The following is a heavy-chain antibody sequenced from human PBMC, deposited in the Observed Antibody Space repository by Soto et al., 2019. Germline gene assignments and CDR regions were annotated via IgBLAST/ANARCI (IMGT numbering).Heavy chain of an antibody. D-gene: IGHD1-7*01. V-gene: IGHV4-31*03. CDR3: ASSRDWNLNPFDY. Sequence: PSETLSLTCTVSGGSISSGGYYWSWIRQHPGKGLEWIGYIYYSGSTYYNPSLKSRVTISVDTSKNQFSLKLSSVTAADTAVYYCASSRDWNLNPFDYWGQGTLVTVSS. CDR1: GGSISSGGYY. J-gene: IGHJ4*02. CDR2: IYYSGST.